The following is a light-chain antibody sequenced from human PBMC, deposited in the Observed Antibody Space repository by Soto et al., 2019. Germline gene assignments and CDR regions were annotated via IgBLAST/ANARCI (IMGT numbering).Light chain of an antibody. J-gene: IGLJ2*01. V-gene: IGLV2-23*02. CDR3: CSYAGSSTWV. CDR1: SSDVGSYNL. Sequence: ALTQPASVSGSPGQSITISCTGTSSDVGSYNLVSWYQQHSGKAPKLMIYEVSKRPSGVSNRFSGSKSGNTASLTISGLQAEDEADYYCCSYAGSSTWVFGGGTKLTVL. CDR2: EVS.